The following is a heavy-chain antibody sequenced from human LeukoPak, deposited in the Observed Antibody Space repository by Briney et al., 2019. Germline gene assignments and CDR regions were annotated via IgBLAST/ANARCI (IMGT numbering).Heavy chain of an antibody. CDR1: GFTFSSYG. CDR3: ARQLGYSGSPAHFDY. J-gene: IGHJ4*02. D-gene: IGHD5-12*01. CDR2: IRYDGSNK. Sequence: AGGSLRLSCAASGFTFSSYGMHWVRQAPGKGLEWVAFIRYDGSNKYYADSVKGRFTISRDNSKNTLYLQMNSLRAEDTAVYYCARQLGYSGSPAHFDYWGQGTLVTVSS. V-gene: IGHV3-30*02.